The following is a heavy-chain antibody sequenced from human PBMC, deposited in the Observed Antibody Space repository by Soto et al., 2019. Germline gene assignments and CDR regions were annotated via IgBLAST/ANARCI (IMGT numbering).Heavy chain of an antibody. Sequence: QPGGSLRVSCVASGFTFNTYWMSWVRQAPGKGLEWVANIKEDGSDNYYVDSVKGRFTISRDNAKNLLYLQMNSLGAGDTAMYYCARFTRGSSGDYWGQGTLVTVSS. V-gene: IGHV3-7*01. D-gene: IGHD6-25*01. J-gene: IGHJ4*02. CDR1: GFTFNTYW. CDR3: ARFTRGSSGDY. CDR2: IKEDGSDN.